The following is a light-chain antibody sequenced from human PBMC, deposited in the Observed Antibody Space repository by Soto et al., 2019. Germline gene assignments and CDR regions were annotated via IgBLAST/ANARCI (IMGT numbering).Light chain of an antibody. CDR2: SSN. CDR3: AAWDDTLNGYV. Sequence: QSVLTQPPSASGTPGQRVTISCSGSTCNIGSNGVNWYRQLPGTAPKLLIYSSNERPSGVPDRFSGSKSGTSASLAISGLQSEDEADYYCAAWDDTLNGYVFGTGTKLTVL. V-gene: IGLV1-44*01. CDR1: TCNIGSNG. J-gene: IGLJ1*01.